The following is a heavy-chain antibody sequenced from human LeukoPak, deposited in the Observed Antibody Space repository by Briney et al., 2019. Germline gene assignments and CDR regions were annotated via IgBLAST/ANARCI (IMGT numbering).Heavy chain of an antibody. Sequence: PGGSLRLSCAASGFTFSSYWMYWVRQPPGKGLVWVSRINSDGSSTTYADSVKGRFTISRDNAKNTLYMQMNSLRAEDKAVYYCTRARVTTWAHDYWGQGTLVTVSS. V-gene: IGHV3-74*01. CDR2: INSDGSST. CDR3: TRARVTTWAHDY. J-gene: IGHJ4*02. CDR1: GFTFSSYW. D-gene: IGHD4-17*01.